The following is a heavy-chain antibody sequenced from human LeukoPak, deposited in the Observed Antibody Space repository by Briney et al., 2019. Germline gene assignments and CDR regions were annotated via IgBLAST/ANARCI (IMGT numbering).Heavy chain of an antibody. CDR3: ARLIGWKLLP. V-gene: IGHV4-61*05. CDR1: GGSISSSSYY. D-gene: IGHD1-1*01. CDR2: IYYSGST. J-gene: IGHJ5*02. Sequence: SETLSLTCTVSGGSISSSSYYWGWIRQPPGKGLEWIGYIYYSGSTNYNPSLKSRVTISVDTSKNQFSLKLSSVTAADTAVYYCARLIGWKLLPWGQGTLVTVSS.